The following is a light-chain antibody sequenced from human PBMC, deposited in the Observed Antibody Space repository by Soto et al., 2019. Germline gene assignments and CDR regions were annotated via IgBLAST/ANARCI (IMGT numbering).Light chain of an antibody. CDR1: QTIRTY. CDR2: DAS. V-gene: IGKV1-39*01. CDR3: QQTHSNTVT. J-gene: IGKJ5*01. Sequence: DIQMTQSPSSLSASVGDRVTLICRASQTIRTYLNWYQQKPGKAPKPLIYDASSLHSGVPSRFSGSGSGTDFTLTMSSLQPEDFATYYCQQTHSNTVTFGQGTRLEI.